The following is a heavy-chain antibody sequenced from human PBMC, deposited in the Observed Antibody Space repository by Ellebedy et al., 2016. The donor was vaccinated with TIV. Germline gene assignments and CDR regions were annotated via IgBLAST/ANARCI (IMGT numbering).Heavy chain of an antibody. D-gene: IGHD1-26*01. Sequence: ETLSLTCAASGFSFSSYAMSWVRQAPGKGLEWVSAISSSGGSTYDADSVKGRFTISRDNSKNTLYLQMNSLRAEDTAVYYCAKDWGFGATDYWGQGTLVTVSS. CDR3: AKDWGFGATDY. CDR1: GFSFSSYA. J-gene: IGHJ4*02. V-gene: IGHV3-23*01. CDR2: ISSSGGST.